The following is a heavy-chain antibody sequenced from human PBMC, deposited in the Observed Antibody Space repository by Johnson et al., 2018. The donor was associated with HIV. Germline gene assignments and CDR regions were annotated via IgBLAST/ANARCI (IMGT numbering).Heavy chain of an antibody. CDR3: ARLRQEANCRGDCHWAI. CDR2: LYRDGTT. V-gene: IGHV3-53*01. D-gene: IGHD2-21*02. Sequence: VQLVESGGGLIQPGGSMRLSCAASGFTVSGDYMSWVRQTPRKGLEWVALLYRDGTTYYADSVHGRFVISRDDSKNTLYLYMSSLSAEDTAVYYCARLRQEANCRGDCHWAIWGQGTLVTVSS. CDR1: GFTVSGDY. J-gene: IGHJ3*02.